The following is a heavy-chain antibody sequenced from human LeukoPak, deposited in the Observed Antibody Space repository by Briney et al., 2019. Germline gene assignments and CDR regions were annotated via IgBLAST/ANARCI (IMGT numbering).Heavy chain of an antibody. J-gene: IGHJ3*02. D-gene: IGHD1-26*01. Sequence: SVKVSCKASGYPFTGYYFHWVRQAPGQGLEWMGGIIPIFGTANYAQKFQGRVTITTDESTSTAYMELSSLRSEDTAVYYCASSFLGAHAFDIWGQGTMVTVSS. CDR2: IIPIFGTA. CDR3: ASSFLGAHAFDI. V-gene: IGHV1-69*05. CDR1: GYPFTGYY.